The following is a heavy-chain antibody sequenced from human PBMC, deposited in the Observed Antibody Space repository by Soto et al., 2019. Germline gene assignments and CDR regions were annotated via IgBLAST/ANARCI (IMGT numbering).Heavy chain of an antibody. CDR3: AKDHCSSTSCYEANRFDT. Sequence: GSLRLSCAASGFTFSSYAMSWVRQAPGKGLEWVSAISGSGGSTYYADSVKGRFTISRDNSKNTLYLQMNSLRAEDTAVYYCAKDHCSSTSCYEANRFDTWGQGTLVTDSS. J-gene: IGHJ5*02. D-gene: IGHD2-2*01. CDR2: ISGSGGST. CDR1: GFTFSSYA. V-gene: IGHV3-23*01.